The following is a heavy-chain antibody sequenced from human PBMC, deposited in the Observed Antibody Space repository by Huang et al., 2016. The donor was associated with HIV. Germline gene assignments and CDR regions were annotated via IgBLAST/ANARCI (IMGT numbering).Heavy chain of an antibody. CDR2: ISSSSSYI. CDR1: GFTFSSYS. V-gene: IGHV3-21*01. Sequence: EVQLVESGGGLVKPGGSLRLSCAASGFTFSSYSMNGGRQGPGKGLEWVSSISSSSSYIYYADSVKGRFTISRDNAKNSLYLQMNSLRAEDTAVYYCARAVPTPNRFGVGGFDYWGQGTLVTVSS. D-gene: IGHD3-3*01. CDR3: ARAVPTPNRFGVGGFDY. J-gene: IGHJ4*02.